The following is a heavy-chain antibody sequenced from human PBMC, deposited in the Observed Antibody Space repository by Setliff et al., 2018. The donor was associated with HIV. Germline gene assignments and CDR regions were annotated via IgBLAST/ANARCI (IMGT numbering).Heavy chain of an antibody. J-gene: IGHJ6*03. CDR2: ISYDGSNK. D-gene: IGHD4-17*01. CDR3: ARTLGVATDGNYGQVIYYPYTDV. V-gene: IGHV3-30*03. Sequence: GGSLRLSCAASGFTFSNYGMHWVRQAPGKGLEWVAVISYDGSNKYYADSVKGRFTISRDNAKNSVFLQMDNLGAEDTGLYYCARTLGVATDGNYGQVIYYPYTDVWGKGTTVTVSS. CDR1: GFTFSNYG.